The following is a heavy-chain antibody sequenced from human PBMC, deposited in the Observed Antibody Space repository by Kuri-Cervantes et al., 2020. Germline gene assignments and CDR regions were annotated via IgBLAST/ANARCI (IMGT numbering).Heavy chain of an antibody. Sequence: ASVKVSCKASGYTFTSYGISWVRQAPGQGLEWMGWISAYNGNTNYAQKLQGRVTMTTDTSTSTAYMELRSLRSDDTAVYYCARDIPSNYGQTYFDYWGQGTLVTVS. CDR2: ISAYNGNT. J-gene: IGHJ4*02. V-gene: IGHV1-18*01. CDR3: ARDIPSNYGQTYFDY. CDR1: GYTFTSYG. D-gene: IGHD3-10*01.